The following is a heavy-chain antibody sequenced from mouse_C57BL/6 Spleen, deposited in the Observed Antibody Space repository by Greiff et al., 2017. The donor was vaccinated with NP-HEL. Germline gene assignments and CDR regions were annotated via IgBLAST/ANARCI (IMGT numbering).Heavy chain of an antibody. J-gene: IGHJ3*01. CDR3: TRRHYGSFAY. Sequence: LVESGAELVRPGASVTLSCKASGYTFTDYEMHWVKQTPVHGLEWIGAIDPETGGTAYNQKFKGKAILTADKSSSTAYMELRSLTSEDSAVYYCTRRHYGSFAYWGQGTLVTVSA. CDR2: IDPETGGT. V-gene: IGHV1-15*01. CDR1: GYTFTDYE. D-gene: IGHD1-1*01.